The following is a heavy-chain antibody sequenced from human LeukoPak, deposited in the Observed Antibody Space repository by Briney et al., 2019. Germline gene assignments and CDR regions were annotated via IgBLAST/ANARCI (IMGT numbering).Heavy chain of an antibody. J-gene: IGHJ5*02. CDR3: ARAENSGSGGLDP. CDR1: GFSINSYS. CDR2: ISSSSTTI. D-gene: IGHD2-15*01. V-gene: IGHV3-48*01. Sequence: GGSLRLSCDASGFSINSYSLNWVRQAPGKGLEWVSFISSSSTTIFYADSVKGRFTISRDNVKNSLYLQLNSLRAEDTAVYYCARAENSGSGGLDPWGQGTLVTVSS.